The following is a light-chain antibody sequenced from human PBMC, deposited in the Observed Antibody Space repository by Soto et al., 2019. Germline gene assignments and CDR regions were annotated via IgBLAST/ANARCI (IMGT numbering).Light chain of an antibody. J-gene: IGKJ1*01. V-gene: IGKV1-5*03. CDR1: QSISSW. CDR2: KAS. CDR3: QQYNSLWT. Sequence: IQITQAPSTMTASVGDRVTITCRASQSISSWLAWYQQKPGKAPKLLIYKASSLESGVPSRFSGSGSGTEFTLTISSLQPDDFATYYCQQYNSLWTFCHVTIVAI.